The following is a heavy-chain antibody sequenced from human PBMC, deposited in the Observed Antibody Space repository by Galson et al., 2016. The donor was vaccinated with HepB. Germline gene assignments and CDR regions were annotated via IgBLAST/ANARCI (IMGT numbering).Heavy chain of an antibody. Sequence: SETLSLTCGVSGVSLNGYYWNWLRQIPGKGLEWIGKINRRGITKDNPAFEGRLTMSVDTSKNKVSLKLKSVTAADTAIYYCAKGDAVVAAVDYWGPGKLVTVTS. CDR1: GVSLNGYY. V-gene: IGHV4-34*01. CDR2: INRRGIT. J-gene: IGHJ4*02. D-gene: IGHD2-15*01. CDR3: AKGDAVVAAVDY.